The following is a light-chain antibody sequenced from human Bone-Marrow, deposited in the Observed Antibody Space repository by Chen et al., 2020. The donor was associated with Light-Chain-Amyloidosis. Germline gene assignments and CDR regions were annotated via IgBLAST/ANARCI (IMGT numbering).Light chain of an antibody. Sequence: QSALTHPASVSGSPGQPITIFCTGTSGNVGTYNYVSWYQQHPGKAPKVMIYAVSNRPSGVSNRFADSKTGNTASLTISGLQAEDEADYYCSSFTSSSSYVFGPGTKVTVL. CDR3: SSFTSSSSYV. CDR2: AVS. CDR1: SGNVGTYNY. J-gene: IGLJ1*01. V-gene: IGLV2-14*01.